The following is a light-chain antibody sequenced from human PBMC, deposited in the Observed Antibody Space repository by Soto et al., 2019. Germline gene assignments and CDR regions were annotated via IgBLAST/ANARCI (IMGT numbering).Light chain of an antibody. CDR2: DAS. CDR3: QERTNWPSCT. Sequence: EIVLTQSPASLPLSPGERATLSCRASQSVSSSLAWYQQKSGQAPRLLIYDASNRATGIPARCRGSGSGTDFTLTNSSLEPADFAVSYCQERTNWPSCTFCQGTKVQIK. J-gene: IGKJ1*01. V-gene: IGKV3-11*01. CDR1: QSVSSS.